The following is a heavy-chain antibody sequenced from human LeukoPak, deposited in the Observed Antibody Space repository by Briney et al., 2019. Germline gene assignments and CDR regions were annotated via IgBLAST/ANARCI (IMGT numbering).Heavy chain of an antibody. CDR3: ARGSYYSLDY. CDR2: IYYSGST. Sequence: SENLSLTCTVSGGSISSYYWSWIRQPPGKGLEWIGYIYYSGSTNYNPSLKSRVTISVDTSKNQFSLKLSSVTAADTAVYYCARGSYYSLDYWGQGTLVTVSS. D-gene: IGHD1-26*01. J-gene: IGHJ4*02. V-gene: IGHV4-59*01. CDR1: GGSISSYY.